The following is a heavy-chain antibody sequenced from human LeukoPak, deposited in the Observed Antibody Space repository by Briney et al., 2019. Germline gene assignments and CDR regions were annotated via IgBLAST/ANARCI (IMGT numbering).Heavy chain of an antibody. D-gene: IGHD3-10*01. CDR1: GFTFSIYW. CDR2: IKQDGSET. V-gene: IGHV3-7*01. Sequence: GGSLRLSCAASGFTFSIYWMSWVRQAPGKGLEWVANIKQDGSETYSVDSVKGRFTISRDNSKNTLYLQMNSLRAEDTAVYYCARDLPLLLWFGDVDYWGQGTLVTVSS. CDR3: ARDLPLLLWFGDVDY. J-gene: IGHJ4*02.